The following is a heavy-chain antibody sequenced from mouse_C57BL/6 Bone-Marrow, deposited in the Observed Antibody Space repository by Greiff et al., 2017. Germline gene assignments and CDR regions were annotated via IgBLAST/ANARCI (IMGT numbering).Heavy chain of an antibody. CDR1: GYSITSGYY. D-gene: IGHD1-1*02. V-gene: IGHV3-6*01. Sequence: EVKVEESGPGLVKPSQSLSLTCSVTGYSITSGYYWNWIRQLPGNKLERMGYISYDGSNNYNPTLKNRITLTRDTSKNQFFLKLNSVTTEYTTTYICASVPLHYAGYFDYWGQGTTLPVSS. J-gene: IGHJ2*01. CDR2: ISYDGSN. CDR3: ASVPLHYAGYFDY.